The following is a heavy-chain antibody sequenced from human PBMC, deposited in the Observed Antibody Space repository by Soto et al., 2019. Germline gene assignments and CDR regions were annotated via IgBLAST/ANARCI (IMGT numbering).Heavy chain of an antibody. CDR3: AKVGGYSYGEKYYFDY. CDR2: ISYDGSNK. Sequence: GGSLRLSCAASGFTFSSYGMHWVRQAPGKGLEWVAVISYDGSNKYYADSVKGRFTISRDNSKNTLYLQMNSLRAEDTAVYYCAKVGGYSYGEKYYFDYWGQGTLVTVSS. D-gene: IGHD5-18*01. J-gene: IGHJ4*02. CDR1: GFTFSSYG. V-gene: IGHV3-30*18.